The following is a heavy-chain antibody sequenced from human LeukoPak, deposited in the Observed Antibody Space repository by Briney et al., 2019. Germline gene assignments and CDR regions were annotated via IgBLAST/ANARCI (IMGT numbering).Heavy chain of an antibody. J-gene: IGHJ4*02. CDR2: INPNSGGT. CDR3: AREYGSGWCVSY. CDR1: GYTFTGYY. D-gene: IGHD6-19*01. V-gene: IGHV1-2*02. Sequence: ASVKVSCKASGYTFTGYYIHWVRQAPGQGLEWMGWINPNSGGTIYAQNFQGRVTMTRDTSISTAYMELSGLTSDDTAVYYCAREYGSGWCVSYWGQGTLVTVSS.